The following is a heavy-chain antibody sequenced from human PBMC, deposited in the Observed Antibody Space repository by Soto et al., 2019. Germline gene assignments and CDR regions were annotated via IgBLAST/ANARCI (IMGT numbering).Heavy chain of an antibody. Sequence: GGSLRLCWAAAGVTCSSYARSWVRQAPGKGLEWVSAISGSGGSTYYADSVKGRFTISRDNSKNTLYLQMNSLRAEDTAVYYCAKENRYSSGLDAFDIWGQGTMVTVSS. CDR1: GVTCSSYA. CDR2: ISGSGGST. CDR3: AKENRYSSGLDAFDI. J-gene: IGHJ3*02. D-gene: IGHD6-19*01. V-gene: IGHV3-23*01.